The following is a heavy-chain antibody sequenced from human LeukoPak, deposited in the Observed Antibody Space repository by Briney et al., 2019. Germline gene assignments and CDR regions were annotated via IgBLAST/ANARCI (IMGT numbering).Heavy chain of an antibody. CDR2: IYYSGST. CDR3: ARPKWDCSSTSCYLDAFDI. J-gene: IGHJ3*02. D-gene: IGHD2-2*01. CDR1: GGSISSSSYY. V-gene: IGHV4-39*01. Sequence: SETLSLTCTVSGGSISSSSYYWGWIRQPPGKGLEWIGSIYYSGSTYYNPSLKSRVTISVDTSKNQFSLKLSSVTAADTAVYYCARPKWDCSSTSCYLDAFDIWGQGTMVTVSS.